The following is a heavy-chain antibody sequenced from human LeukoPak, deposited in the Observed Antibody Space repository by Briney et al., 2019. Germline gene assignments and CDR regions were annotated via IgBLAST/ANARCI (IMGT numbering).Heavy chain of an antibody. J-gene: IGHJ4*02. Sequence: GGSLRLSCAASGFTFSSYAMHWVRQTPGKGLEWVAVISYDGSDKYYADSVKGRFTISRDNAKNSLYLQMNGLRAEDTAVYYCARVMNTYYFDYWGQGTLVTVSS. CDR3: ARVMNTYYFDY. CDR1: GFTFSSYA. D-gene: IGHD1/OR15-1a*01. CDR2: ISYDGSDK. V-gene: IGHV3-30-3*01.